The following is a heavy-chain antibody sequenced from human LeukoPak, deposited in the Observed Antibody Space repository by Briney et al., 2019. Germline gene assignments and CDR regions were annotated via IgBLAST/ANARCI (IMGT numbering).Heavy chain of an antibody. J-gene: IGHJ4*02. CDR2: IYYSGST. CDR3: ARNMEVVPAALDLYFDY. Sequence: SETLSLTCTVSGGSISSSSYYWGWIRQPPGKGLEWIGSIYYSGSTYYNPSLKSRVTISVDTSKNQFSLKLSSVTAADTAVYYCARNMEVVPAALDLYFDYWGQGTLVTVSS. V-gene: IGHV4-39*07. D-gene: IGHD2-2*01. CDR1: GGSISSSSYY.